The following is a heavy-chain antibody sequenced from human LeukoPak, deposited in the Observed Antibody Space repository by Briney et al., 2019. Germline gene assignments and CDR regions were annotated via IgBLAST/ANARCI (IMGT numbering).Heavy chain of an antibody. J-gene: IGHJ6*02. CDR3: ARPNYYDGSAFYYYFYGMDV. CDR2: ISYDGSNK. Sequence: PGGSLRLSCAASGFTFSSYAMSWVRQAPGKGLEWVAVISYDGSNKYYADSVKGRFTISRDNSKNTLYLEMNSLGADDTAVYYCARPNYYDGSAFYYYFYGMDVWGPGTTVTVSS. CDR1: GFTFSSYA. D-gene: IGHD3-22*01. V-gene: IGHV3-30-3*01.